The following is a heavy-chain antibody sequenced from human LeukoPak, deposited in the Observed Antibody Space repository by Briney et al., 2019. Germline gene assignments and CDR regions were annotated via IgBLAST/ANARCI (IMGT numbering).Heavy chain of an antibody. CDR3: ARRVAAAQRRDYYYYMDV. Sequence: VSVKVSCKASGYTFTSYDINWVRQATGQGLEWMGWMNPNSGNTGYAQKFQGRVTITRNTSISTAYMELSSLRSEDTAVYYCARRVAAAQRRDYYYYMDVWSKGTTVTVSS. CDR1: GYTFTSYD. V-gene: IGHV1-8*03. J-gene: IGHJ6*03. D-gene: IGHD6-13*01. CDR2: MNPNSGNT.